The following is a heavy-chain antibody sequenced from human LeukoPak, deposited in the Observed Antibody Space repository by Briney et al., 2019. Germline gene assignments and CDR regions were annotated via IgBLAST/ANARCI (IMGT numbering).Heavy chain of an antibody. J-gene: IGHJ4*02. CDR2: IRYDGSNK. CDR3: AKARVCSNYGSDY. Sequence: PGGSLRLSCAASGFTFSRYGMHSVRQAPGKGLEGVAFIRYDGSNKYYADSVKGRFTISRDNSKNTLSMQMNSLRAEDTAVYDCAKARVCSNYGSDYWGQGTLVTVSS. CDR1: GFTFSRYG. D-gene: IGHD4-11*01. V-gene: IGHV3-30*02.